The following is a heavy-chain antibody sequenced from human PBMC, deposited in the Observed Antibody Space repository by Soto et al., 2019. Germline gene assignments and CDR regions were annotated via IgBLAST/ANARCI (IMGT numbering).Heavy chain of an antibody. D-gene: IGHD1-1*01. V-gene: IGHV3-33*01. J-gene: IGHJ6*02. CDR3: ARDRSAGNYFYYRMDV. CDR2: IWYDGSKE. Sequence: LRLSCAASGLPFNRNGMHWVRQAPGKGLEWVAVIWYDGSKEYYSDSVKGRFTISRDNSKNMLYLQMNSVRVEDTAVYFCARDRSAGNYFYYRMDVWGQGTTVTVYS. CDR1: GLPFNRNG.